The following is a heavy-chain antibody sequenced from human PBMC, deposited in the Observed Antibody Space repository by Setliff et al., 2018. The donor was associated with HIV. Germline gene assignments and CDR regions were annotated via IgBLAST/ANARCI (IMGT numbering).Heavy chain of an antibody. J-gene: IGHJ4*02. CDR1: GITVSSNY. CDR3: ARDRDQGYSSGWPRD. V-gene: IGHV3-21*01. D-gene: IGHD6-19*01. CDR2: ISSSSSYI. Sequence: GGSLRLSCAASGITVSSNYMNWVRQAPGKGLEWVSSISSSSSYIYYADSVKGRFTISRDNAKKSLYLQMNSLRAEDTAVYFCARDRDQGYSSGWPRDWGQGTLVTVSS.